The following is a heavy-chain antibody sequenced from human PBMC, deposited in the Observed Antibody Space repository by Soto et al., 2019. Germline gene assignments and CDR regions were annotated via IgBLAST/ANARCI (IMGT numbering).Heavy chain of an antibody. CDR2: IGTAGDT. CDR1: GFTFSSYD. CDR3: ARGSYYDILTGYYGMHWFDP. D-gene: IGHD3-9*01. J-gene: IGHJ5*02. V-gene: IGHV3-13*01. Sequence: EVQLVESGGGLVQPGGSLRLSCAASGFTFSSYDMHWVRQATGKGLEWVSAIGTAGDTYYPGSVKGRFTISRENAKNSLYLQMNSLRAGETAVYYCARGSYYDILTGYYGMHWFDPWGQASLVTVSS.